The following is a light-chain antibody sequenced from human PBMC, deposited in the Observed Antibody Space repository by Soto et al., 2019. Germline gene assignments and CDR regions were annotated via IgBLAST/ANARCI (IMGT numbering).Light chain of an antibody. CDR1: SSNIGTNF. V-gene: IGLV1-51*01. CDR3: ATWDSRLSVVV. J-gene: IGLJ2*01. Sequence: QSVLTQPPSVSAAPGQKVTISCSGSSSNIGTNFVSWYQHVPGIAPKLLIYDDDKRVSGIPDRFSGSKSVTSATLGITGLQTGDEADYYCATWDSRLSVVVFGGGTKLTVL. CDR2: DDD.